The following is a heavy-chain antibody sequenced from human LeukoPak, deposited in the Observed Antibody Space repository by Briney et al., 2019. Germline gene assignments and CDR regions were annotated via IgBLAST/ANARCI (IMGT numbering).Heavy chain of an antibody. J-gene: IGHJ5*02. CDR3: ARLVGFYGDYDGWFDH. CDR1: GGSISSSSYY. V-gene: IGHV4-39*01. Sequence: SETLSLTCTVSGGSISSSSYYWGWIRQPPGKGLEWIGSIYYSGSTYYNPSLKSRVTISVDTSKNQFSLKLSSVTAADTAVYYCARLVGFYGDYDGWFDHWGQGTLVTVSS. CDR2: IYYSGST. D-gene: IGHD4-17*01.